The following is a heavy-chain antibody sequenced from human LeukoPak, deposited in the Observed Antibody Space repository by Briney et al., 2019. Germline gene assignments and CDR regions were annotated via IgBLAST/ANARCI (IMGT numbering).Heavy chain of an antibody. CDR1: GGSLSTFY. J-gene: IGHJ4*02. CDR2: IFYSGSS. Sequence: SETLSLTCTVSGGSLSTFYWSWIRQPPGQGLEWIGSIFYSGSSRYNPSLDSRIALSVDTSKNQFSLKLSSVTAADTAVYYCARVSGGYSSGWISFDYWGQGTLVTVSS. V-gene: IGHV4-59*12. CDR3: ARVSGGYSSGWISFDY. D-gene: IGHD6-19*01.